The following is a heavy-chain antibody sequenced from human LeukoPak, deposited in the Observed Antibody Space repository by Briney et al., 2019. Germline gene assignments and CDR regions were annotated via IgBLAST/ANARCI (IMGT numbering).Heavy chain of an antibody. V-gene: IGHV3-7*01. D-gene: IGHD4-17*01. J-gene: IGHJ3*02. CDR2: IKQDGSEK. CDR3: ARDRDYGDERPPDALDI. Sequence: GGSLRLSCAASGFTFSSYWMSWVRQAPGKGLEWVANIKQDGSEKYYVDSVKGRFTISRDNAKNSLYLQMNSLRAEDTAVYYCARDRDYGDERPPDALDIWGQGTMVTVSS. CDR1: GFTFSSYW.